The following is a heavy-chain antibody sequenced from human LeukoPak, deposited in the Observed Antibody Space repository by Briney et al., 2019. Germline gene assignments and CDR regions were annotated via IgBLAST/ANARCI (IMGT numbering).Heavy chain of an antibody. V-gene: IGHV3-21*01. CDR3: ARRGSGYTEPIDY. CDR2: ISSSSSYI. Sequence: GGSLRLSCAASGFTFSSYSMNWVRQAPGKGLEWVSSISSSSSYIYYADSVKGRFTISRDNAKNSLYLQMNSLRAEHTAVYYCARRGSGYTEPIDYWGQGTLVTVSS. J-gene: IGHJ4*02. D-gene: IGHD5-12*01. CDR1: GFTFSSYS.